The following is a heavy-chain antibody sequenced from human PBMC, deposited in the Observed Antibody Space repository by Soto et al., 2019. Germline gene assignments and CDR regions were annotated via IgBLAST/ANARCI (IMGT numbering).Heavy chain of an antibody. V-gene: IGHV4-59*01. CDR3: ARELSYGMDV. Sequence: WTWIRQPPGKGLEWIGSIYSSGSTNYNPSLKGRVSISVDRAKSQFSLNLTSVTAADTAMYYCARELSYGMDVWGQGTTVIVSS. CDR2: IYSSGST. J-gene: IGHJ6*02.